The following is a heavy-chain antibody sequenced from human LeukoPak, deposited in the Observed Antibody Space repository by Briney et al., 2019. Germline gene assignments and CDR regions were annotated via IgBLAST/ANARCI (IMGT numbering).Heavy chain of an antibody. CDR3: ARTYYYDSGSDNWFDP. Sequence: GGSVKVSCKASGYTFTSYDINWVRQATGQGLEWMGWLNPNSGNTGYAQKFQGRVTMTRDTSISTAYMELSSLRSEDTAVYYCARTYYYDSGSDNWFDPWGQGTLVTVSS. J-gene: IGHJ5*02. CDR1: GYTFTSYD. V-gene: IGHV1-8*01. CDR2: LNPNSGNT. D-gene: IGHD3-10*01.